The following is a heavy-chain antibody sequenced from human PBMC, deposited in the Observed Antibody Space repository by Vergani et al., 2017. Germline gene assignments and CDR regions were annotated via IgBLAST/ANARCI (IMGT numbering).Heavy chain of an antibody. J-gene: IGHJ4*02. D-gene: IGHD2-15*01. CDR2: ISGSGGST. Sequence: EVQLLESGGGLVQPGGSLRLSCAASGFTFSSYAMSWVRQAPGKGLEWVSAISGSGGSTYYADSVKGRFTISRDNSKNTLYLQMNSLRAEDTAVYYCAKDSGDIVVVVAALFDYWGQGTLVTVSS. V-gene: IGHV3-23*01. CDR1: GFTFSSYA. CDR3: AKDSGDIVVVVAALFDY.